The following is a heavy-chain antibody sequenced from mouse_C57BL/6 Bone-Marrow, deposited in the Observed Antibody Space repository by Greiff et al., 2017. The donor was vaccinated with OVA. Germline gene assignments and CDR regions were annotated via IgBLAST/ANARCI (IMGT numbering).Heavy chain of an antibody. J-gene: IGHJ2*01. CDR1: GFTFSSYA. D-gene: IGHD3-1*01. V-gene: IGHV5-4*03. CDR3: ARGLSDD. CDR2: ISDGGSYT. Sequence: DVKLVESGGGLVKPGGSLKLSCAASGFTFSSYAMSWVRQTPEKRLEWVATISDGGSYTYYPDNVKGRFTISRDNAKNNLYLQMSHLKSEDTAMYYCARGLSDDWGQGTTLTVSS.